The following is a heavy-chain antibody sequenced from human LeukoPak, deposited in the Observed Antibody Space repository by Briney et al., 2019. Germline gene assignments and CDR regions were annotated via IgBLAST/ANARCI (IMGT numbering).Heavy chain of an antibody. V-gene: IGHV3-30*02. J-gene: IGHJ4*02. CDR2: IWHDGSNK. Sequence: GGSLRLSCAASGFTFSSYAMHWVRQAPGKGLEWVAFIWHDGSNKDYTDSVKGRFTISRDNSKNTLYLQMNSLRAEDTAVYYCAKVRGRGVIIASFDYWGQGTLVTVSS. CDR3: AKVRGRGVIIASFDY. CDR1: GFTFSSYA. D-gene: IGHD3-10*01.